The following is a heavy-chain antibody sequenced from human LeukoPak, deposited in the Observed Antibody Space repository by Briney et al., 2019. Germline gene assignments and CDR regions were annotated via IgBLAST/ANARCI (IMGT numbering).Heavy chain of an antibody. CDR3: ARGFGDWGLSWFDP. D-gene: IGHD3-10*01. CDR2: IYYSGSA. J-gene: IGHJ5*02. Sequence: PSETLSLTCTVSGGSVSSGSYYWSWIRQPPGKALEWIGYIYYSGSAKYNPSLKSRVTISVDTSKNQFSLKLTSVTAADTAVYYCARGFGDWGLSWFDPWGQGTLVTVSS. CDR1: GGSVSSGSYY. V-gene: IGHV4-61*01.